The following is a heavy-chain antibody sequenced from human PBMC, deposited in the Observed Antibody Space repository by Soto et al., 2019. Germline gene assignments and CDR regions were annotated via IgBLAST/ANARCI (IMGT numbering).Heavy chain of an antibody. CDR2: TYYRSKWFH. V-gene: IGHV6-1*01. CDR1: GDSVSSDITS. Sequence: QGQLQQSGPGLVKPSQTLSLTCAISGDSVSSDITSWNWIRQSPSRGLEWLGRTYYRSKWFHDYAAFVKSRITINPDTSKNQFSLELNSMTPEDTAVYYCARGNALDDWGQGTVVTVSS. CDR3: ARGNALDD. J-gene: IGHJ3*01.